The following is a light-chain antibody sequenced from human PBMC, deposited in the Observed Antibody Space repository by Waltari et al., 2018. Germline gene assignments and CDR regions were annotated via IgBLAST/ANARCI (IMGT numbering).Light chain of an antibody. CDR2: WAS. V-gene: IGKV4-1*01. Sequence: DIVMTQSPGSLVVSLGERATINCKSGQDILYSSNNKNYLAWYQHKPGQSPKLLFYWASTRASGVPERFSGSGSGTDFTLTISRVQAEDAAIYYCQQYYKTPSFGGGTKVEI. J-gene: IGKJ4*01. CDR3: QQYYKTPS. CDR1: QDILYSSNNKNY.